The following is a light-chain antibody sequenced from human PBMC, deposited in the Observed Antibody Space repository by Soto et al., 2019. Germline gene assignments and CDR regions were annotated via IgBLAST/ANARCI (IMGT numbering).Light chain of an antibody. CDR3: KVWDSSTEV. Sequence: SYELTQPLSVSVALGQTAMITCGGNNIGNKNVHWYQQKPGQAPELVIYSDNNRPSGIPERFSGSNSGNTATLTISRAQAGDEADYYCKVWDSSTEVFGTGTKVTV. V-gene: IGLV3-9*01. CDR2: SDN. CDR1: NIGNKN. J-gene: IGLJ1*01.